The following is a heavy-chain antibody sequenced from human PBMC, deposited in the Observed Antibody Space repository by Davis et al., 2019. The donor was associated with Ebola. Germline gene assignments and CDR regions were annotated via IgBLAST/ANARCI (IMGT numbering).Heavy chain of an antibody. CDR2: IYYSGST. Sequence: WVRQAPGKGLEWIGSIYYSGSTYYNPSLKSRVTISVDTSKNQFSLKLSSVTAADTAVYYCATQGGYSNGGHFDFWGQGTLVTVSS. J-gene: IGHJ4*02. V-gene: IGHV4-39*01. CDR3: ATQGGYSNGGHFDF. D-gene: IGHD4-11*01.